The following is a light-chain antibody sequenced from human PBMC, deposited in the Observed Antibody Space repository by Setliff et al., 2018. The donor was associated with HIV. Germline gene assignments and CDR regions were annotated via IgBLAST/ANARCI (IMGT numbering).Light chain of an antibody. J-gene: IGLJ1*01. V-gene: IGLV1-40*01. CDR1: ASNIGARFG. CDR2: AND. Sequence: RVVISCTGSASNIGARFGVHWYQKLPNTAPKLLIYANDERPSCDSDRFPGSRSDTSASLVISRLQAEDEADYYCQSYDNSVNWAIFGRGTKV. CDR3: QSYDNSVNWAI.